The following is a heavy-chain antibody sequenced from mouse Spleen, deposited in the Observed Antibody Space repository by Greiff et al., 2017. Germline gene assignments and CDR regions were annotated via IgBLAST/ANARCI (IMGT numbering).Heavy chain of an antibody. CDR3: TMGIYYYGLDY. D-gene: IGHD1-1*01. V-gene: IGHV14-1*01. J-gene: IGHJ2*01. CDR2: IDPEDGAT. Sequence: VQLQQSGAELVRPGASVKLSCTASGFTITDYYMHWVKQRPEQGLEWIGRIDPEDGATEYAPKFQGKATMTADTSSNTAYLQLSSLTSEDTAVYYCTMGIYYYGLDYWGQGTTLTVSS. CDR1: GFTITDYY.